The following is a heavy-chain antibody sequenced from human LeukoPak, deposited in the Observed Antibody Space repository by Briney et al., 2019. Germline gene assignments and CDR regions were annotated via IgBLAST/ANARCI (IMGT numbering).Heavy chain of an antibody. J-gene: IGHJ4*02. Sequence: PGRSLRLSCAASGFTFDDNAMHWVRQGPGKGLEWVSGINWNGGSLGYGDSVKGRFTISRDNAKNSVYLQMNSLRDADTALYYCVRGRDSSGFYFFENWGQGTLVTVSS. D-gene: IGHD3-22*01. CDR1: GFTFDDNA. CDR3: VRGRDSSGFYFFEN. CDR2: INWNGGSL. V-gene: IGHV3-9*01.